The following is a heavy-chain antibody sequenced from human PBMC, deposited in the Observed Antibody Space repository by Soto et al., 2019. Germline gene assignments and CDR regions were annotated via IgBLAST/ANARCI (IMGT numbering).Heavy chain of an antibody. CDR2: IWYDGSNK. CDR3: ARDGSYVLNVFDY. Sequence: QVQLVESGGGVVQPGRSLRLSCAASGFTFSSYGMHWVRQAPGKGLEWVAVIWYDGSNKYYADSVKGRFTISRDNSKNTLYLQMNSLRAEDTAVYYCARDGSYVLNVFDYWGQGTLVTVSS. V-gene: IGHV3-33*01. J-gene: IGHJ4*02. D-gene: IGHD3-10*02. CDR1: GFTFSSYG.